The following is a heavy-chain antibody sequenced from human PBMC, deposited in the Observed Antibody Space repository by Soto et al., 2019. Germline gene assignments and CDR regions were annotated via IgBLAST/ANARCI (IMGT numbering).Heavy chain of an antibody. CDR3: AREPQSGNYFHYYGLDV. V-gene: IGHV6-1*01. D-gene: IGHD1-26*01. CDR1: GDSVSSNSAA. J-gene: IGHJ6*02. Sequence: QVQLQQSGPGLVKPSQTLSLTCAISGDSVSSNSAAWSWIRQSPSRGLEWLGRTYYRSKWYDDFAVSVKSRITINPATSKNQFSLQLSSVTPEDTAVYYCAREPQSGNYFHYYGLDVWGQGTTVTVSS. CDR2: TYYRSKWYD.